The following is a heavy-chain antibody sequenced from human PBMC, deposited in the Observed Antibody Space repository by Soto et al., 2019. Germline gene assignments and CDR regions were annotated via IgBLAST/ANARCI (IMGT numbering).Heavy chain of an antibody. CDR2: IYYSGGT. CDR3: AKCGYSGYDCDY. Sequence: SETLSLTCTVSGGSISSSSYYWGWIRQPPGKGLEWIGSIYYSGGTYYNPSLKSRVTISVDTSKNQFSLKLSSVTAADTAVYYCAKCGYSGYDCDYWGQGTLVTVS. D-gene: IGHD5-12*01. J-gene: IGHJ4*02. CDR1: GGSISSSSYY. V-gene: IGHV4-39*01.